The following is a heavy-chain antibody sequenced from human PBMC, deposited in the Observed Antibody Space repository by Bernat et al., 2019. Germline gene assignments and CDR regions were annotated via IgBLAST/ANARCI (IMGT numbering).Heavy chain of an antibody. CDR2: ISYDGSNK. J-gene: IGHJ4*02. CDR1: GFTFSSYA. V-gene: IGHV3-30-3*01. D-gene: IGHD2-15*01. CDR3: ASSIVVVVAAKEADY. Sequence: QVQLVESGGGVVQPGRSLRLSCAASGFTFSSYAMHWVRQAPGKGPESVAVISYDGSNKYAANYVKGRFTRSRDNTKNTMYLQMNSLRAEDTAVYDCASSIVVVVAAKEADYWGQGTLVTVSS.